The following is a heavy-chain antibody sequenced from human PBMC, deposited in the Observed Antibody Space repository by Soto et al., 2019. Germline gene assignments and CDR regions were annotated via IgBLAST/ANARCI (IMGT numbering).Heavy chain of an antibody. CDR3: AKEVVAVAGTYDYYYGMDV. CDR1: GYTFTSYD. Sequence: GASVKVSCKASGYTFTSYDINWVRQATGQGREWMGWMNPNSGNTGYAQKFQGRVTMTRNTSISTAYMELSSLRSEDTAVHYCAKEVVAVAGTYDYYYGMDVWGQGTTVTVSS. J-gene: IGHJ6*02. CDR2: MNPNSGNT. V-gene: IGHV1-8*01. D-gene: IGHD6-19*01.